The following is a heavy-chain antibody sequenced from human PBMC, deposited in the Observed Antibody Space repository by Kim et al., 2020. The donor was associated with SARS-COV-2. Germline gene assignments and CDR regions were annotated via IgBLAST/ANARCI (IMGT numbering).Heavy chain of an antibody. CDR2: ISYDGSNK. J-gene: IGHJ4*02. Sequence: GGSLRLSCAASGFTFSSYGMHWVRQAPGKGLEWVAVISYDGSNKYYADSVKGRFTISRDNSKNTLYLQMNSLRAEDTAVYYCAKDPNILTGYYRASYFDYWGQGTLVTVSS. V-gene: IGHV3-30*18. CDR1: GFTFSSYG. D-gene: IGHD3-9*01. CDR3: AKDPNILTGYYRASYFDY.